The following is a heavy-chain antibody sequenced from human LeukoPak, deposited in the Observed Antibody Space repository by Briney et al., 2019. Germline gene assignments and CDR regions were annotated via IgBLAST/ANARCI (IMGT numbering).Heavy chain of an antibody. J-gene: IGHJ4*02. CDR3: VSPTADYPFLYYFDS. D-gene: IGHD5-12*01. Sequence: AGGSLRLSCAASGFTFSSYGMHWVRQAPGKGLEWVAVISSDGNSKNFALSVKGRFAISRDNSKNTLFLQMNNLRSEDTALYYCVSPTADYPFLYYFDSWGQGTLVTVSS. CDR1: GFTFSSYG. V-gene: IGHV3-30*03. CDR2: ISSDGNSK.